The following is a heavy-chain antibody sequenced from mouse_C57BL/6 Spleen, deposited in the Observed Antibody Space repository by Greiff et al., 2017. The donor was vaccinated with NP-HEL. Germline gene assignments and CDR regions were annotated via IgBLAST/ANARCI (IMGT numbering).Heavy chain of an antibody. Sequence: QVQLQQSGPELVKPGASVKISCKASGYSFTSYYIHWVKQRPGQGLEWIGWIDPGSGNTKYNEKFKGKATLTADTSSSTAYMQLSSLTSEDSAVYYCARRFENYGSPYYFDYWGQGTTLTVSS. CDR3: ARRFENYGSPYYFDY. V-gene: IGHV1-66*01. CDR2: IDPGSGNT. D-gene: IGHD1-1*01. J-gene: IGHJ2*01. CDR1: GYSFTSYY.